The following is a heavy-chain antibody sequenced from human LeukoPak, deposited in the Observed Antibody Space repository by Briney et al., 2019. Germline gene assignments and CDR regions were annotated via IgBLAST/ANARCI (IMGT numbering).Heavy chain of an antibody. J-gene: IGHJ4*02. CDR1: GFTFSSYW. V-gene: IGHV3-74*01. CDR2: INSDGSST. D-gene: IGHD3-16*02. Sequence: LPGGSLRLSCAASGFTFSSYWMHWVRQAPGEGLLWVSRINSDGSSTNYADSVEGRFTISRDNAKNTLYLQMNSLRADDTAVYYCASGFRSDSWGQGTLVTVSS. CDR3: ASGFRSDS.